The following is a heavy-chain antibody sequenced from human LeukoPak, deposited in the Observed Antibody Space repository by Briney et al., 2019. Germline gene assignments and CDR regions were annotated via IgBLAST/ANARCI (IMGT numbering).Heavy chain of an antibody. D-gene: IGHD3-10*01. CDR1: GFTFSSYA. CDR3: ARGLWFGERAFDY. J-gene: IGHJ4*02. V-gene: IGHV4-31*02. Sequence: LRLSCAASGFTFSSYAMSWVRQAPGKGLEWIGYIYYSGSTYYNPSLKSRVTISVDTSKNQFSLKLSSVTAADTAVYYCARGLWFGERAFDYWGQGTLVTVSS. CDR2: IYYSGST.